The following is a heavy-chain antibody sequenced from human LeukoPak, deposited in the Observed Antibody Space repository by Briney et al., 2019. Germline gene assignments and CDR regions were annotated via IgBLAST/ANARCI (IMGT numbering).Heavy chain of an antibody. V-gene: IGHV4-61*05. CDR3: ARRRAEGGSNGHYNWFDP. CDR1: GGSISSSSAY. J-gene: IGHJ5*02. D-gene: IGHD6-13*01. Sequence: SETLSLTCTVSGGSISSSSAYWGWIRQPPGKGLEWIGYIYFSGTTKYHPSLESRVTISVDTSKNQFSLKLSSVTAADTAVYYCARRRAEGGSNGHYNWFDPWGQGILVTVSS. CDR2: IYFSGTT.